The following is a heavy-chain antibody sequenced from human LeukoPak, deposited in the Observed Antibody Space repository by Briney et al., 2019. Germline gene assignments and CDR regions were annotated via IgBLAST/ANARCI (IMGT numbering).Heavy chain of an antibody. Sequence: PSETLSLTCAVYGGSFSGYYWSWIRQPPGKGLKWIGEINHSGSTNYNPSLKSRVTISVDTSKNQFSLKLSSVTAADTAVYYCARGGVWGSYRPINYFDYWGQGTLVTVSS. V-gene: IGHV4-34*01. D-gene: IGHD3-16*02. CDR3: ARGGVWGSYRPINYFDY. CDR1: GGSFSGYY. CDR2: INHSGST. J-gene: IGHJ4*02.